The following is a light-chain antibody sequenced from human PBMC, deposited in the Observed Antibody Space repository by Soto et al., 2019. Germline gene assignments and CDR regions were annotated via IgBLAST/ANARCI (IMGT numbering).Light chain of an antibody. CDR2: DVS. CDR3: QQYGSSPT. CDR1: QSVSSNY. V-gene: IGKV3-20*01. Sequence: EIVLTQSPGTLSLSPGERATLSCRSSQSVSSNYLAWYQQKPDQAPRLVIYDVSGRATGIPDRFSGSGSGTDLTLTISRLEPDDFAVYYCQQYGSSPTFGQGTKVEIK. J-gene: IGKJ1*01.